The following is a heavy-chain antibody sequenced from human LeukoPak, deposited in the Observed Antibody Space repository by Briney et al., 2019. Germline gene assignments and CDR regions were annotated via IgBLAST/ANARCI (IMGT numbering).Heavy chain of an antibody. D-gene: IGHD4-23*01. CDR2: VYHSGTT. CDR1: GYSIISTFY. CDR3: ARVSDDEHGGNSGAVYFES. V-gene: IGHV4-38-2*02. Sequence: PSETLSLTCTVSGYSIISTFYWGWIRPSPGKGLEWIGNVYHSGTTYSNPSLRSRVSISVDTSKNQFSLKLSSVTAADTAIYYCARVSDDEHGGNSGAVYFESWGQGTVVTVSS. J-gene: IGHJ4*02.